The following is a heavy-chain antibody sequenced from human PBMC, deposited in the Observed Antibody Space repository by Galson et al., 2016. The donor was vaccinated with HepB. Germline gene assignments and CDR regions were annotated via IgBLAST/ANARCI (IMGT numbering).Heavy chain of an antibody. CDR2: ISESGSTI. CDR1: GFTFSSSA. Sequence: SLRLSCAASGFTFSSSAMSWVRQAPGKGLAWVSDISESGSTIYYADSVKGRFTISRDNSRNTRFLKMHSLRAADTAIYYCAKDDLENTVAPLFDYWGQGTLVTVSS. CDR3: AKDDLENTVAPLFDY. D-gene: IGHD4-17*01. V-gene: IGHV3-23*01. J-gene: IGHJ4*02.